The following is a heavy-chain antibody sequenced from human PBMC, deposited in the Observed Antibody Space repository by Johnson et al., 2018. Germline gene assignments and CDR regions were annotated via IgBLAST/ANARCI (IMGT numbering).Heavy chain of an antibody. CDR1: GGSISSYY. V-gene: IGHV4-59*01. J-gene: IGHJ3*02. CDR2: IYYSGST. D-gene: IGHD7-27*01. Sequence: QVQLQESGPGLVKPSETLSLTCTVSGGSISSYYWSWIRQPPGKGLEWIGYIYYSGSTNYNPSLKSRVTISVDTSKSQSSLKLSSVTAADTAVYYCARPLGNRVYDAFDIWGQGTMVTVSS. CDR3: ARPLGNRVYDAFDI.